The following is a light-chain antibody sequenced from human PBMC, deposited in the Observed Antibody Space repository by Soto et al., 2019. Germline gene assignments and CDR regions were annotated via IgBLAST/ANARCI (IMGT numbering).Light chain of an antibody. V-gene: IGLV2-14*03. CDR2: DVS. CDR1: SYDIGGYKY. Sequence: QSALTQPASVSGSPGQSISISCTGTSYDIGGYKYVSWYQHHPGNAPKLILSDVSSRPSGISHRFSGSKSGNTAYLTISGLQAEDEADYYCNSYTSWERIEGIFGGGTKVTVL. J-gene: IGLJ2*01. CDR3: NSYTSWERIEGI.